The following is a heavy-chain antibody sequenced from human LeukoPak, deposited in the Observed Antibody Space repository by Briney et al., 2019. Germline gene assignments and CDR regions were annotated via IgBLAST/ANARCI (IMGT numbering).Heavy chain of an antibody. Sequence: GASVKVSCKASGGTFSSYAISLVRQAPGQGLEWVGGIIPIFGTANYAQKFQGRVKITADESTSTAYMELSSLRSEDTAVYYCARGDCTNGVCFDYWGQGTLVTVSS. D-gene: IGHD2-8*01. CDR1: GGTFSSYA. V-gene: IGHV1-69*13. J-gene: IGHJ4*02. CDR3: ARGDCTNGVCFDY. CDR2: IIPIFGTA.